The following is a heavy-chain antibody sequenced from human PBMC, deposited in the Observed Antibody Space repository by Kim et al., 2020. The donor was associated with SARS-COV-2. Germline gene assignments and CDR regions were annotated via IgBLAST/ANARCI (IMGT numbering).Heavy chain of an antibody. D-gene: IGHD3-10*01. Sequence: FQGQVTISADKSISTAYLQWSSLKASDTAMYYCARQISITMVRGGNFDYWGQGTLVTVSS. CDR3: ARQISITMVRGGNFDY. J-gene: IGHJ4*02. V-gene: IGHV5-51*01.